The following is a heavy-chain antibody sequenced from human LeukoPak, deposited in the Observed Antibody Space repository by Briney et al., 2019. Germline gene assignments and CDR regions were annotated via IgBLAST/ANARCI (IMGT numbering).Heavy chain of an antibody. D-gene: IGHD3-22*01. CDR3: ARGAVSSGYRDAFDI. CDR1: GYTFTSYG. J-gene: IGHJ3*02. CDR2: ISAYNGNT. V-gene: IGHV1-18*03. Sequence: ASVKVSCKASGYTFTSYGISWVRQAPGQGLEWMGWISAYNGNTNYAQKFQGRVTMTRDTSISTAYMELSRLRSDDMAVYYCARGAVSSGYRDAFDIWGQGTMVTVSS.